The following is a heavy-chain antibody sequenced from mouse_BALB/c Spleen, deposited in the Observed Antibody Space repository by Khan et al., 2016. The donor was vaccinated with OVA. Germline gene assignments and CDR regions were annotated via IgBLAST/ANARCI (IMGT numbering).Heavy chain of an antibody. CDR1: GDSISSGY. D-gene: IGHD2-14*01. CDR2: MISSGYT. Sequence: EVQLVESGPSLVQPSQTLSLTCSVTGDSISSGYWSWIRKFPGNKLEYMGYMISSGYTYYNPSLKSRISITRHTSKNQYYLQLNSVTTDDTATYYCARSTYRYAFAYWGQGTLVTVSA. V-gene: IGHV3-8*02. J-gene: IGHJ3*01. CDR3: ARSTYRYAFAY.